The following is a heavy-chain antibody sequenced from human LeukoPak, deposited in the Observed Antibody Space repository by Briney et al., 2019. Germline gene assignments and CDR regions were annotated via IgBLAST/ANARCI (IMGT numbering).Heavy chain of an antibody. CDR1: GVSISSSY. J-gene: IGHJ5*02. CDR3: ARGSTGQFDP. Sequence: SETLSLTCTVSGVSISSSYWSWIRQTPGKGLEWIAYMHTNGNTNYNPSLKSRVTISVDTSKNQLSLKLKSVTAADTAVYFCARGSTGQFDPWGQGTLVTASS. D-gene: IGHD2-2*01. V-gene: IGHV4-4*09. CDR2: MHTNGNT.